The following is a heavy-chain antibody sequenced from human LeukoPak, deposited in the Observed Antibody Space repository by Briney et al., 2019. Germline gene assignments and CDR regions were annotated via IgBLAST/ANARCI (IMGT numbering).Heavy chain of an antibody. J-gene: IGHJ3*02. Sequence: GGSLGLSCAASGFTSSNYWMSWVRQAPGKGLEWVANIKHDGSEEYYVDSVKGRFTISRDNVKKSLNLQMNSVRVEDTAIYYCARVTVTRVFDIWGHGTMATVSS. D-gene: IGHD4-17*01. V-gene: IGHV3-7*04. CDR3: ARVTVTRVFDI. CDR2: IKHDGSEE. CDR1: GFTSSNYW.